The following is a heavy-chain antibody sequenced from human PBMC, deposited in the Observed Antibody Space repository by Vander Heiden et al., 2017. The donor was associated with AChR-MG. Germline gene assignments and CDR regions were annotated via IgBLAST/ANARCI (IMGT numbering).Heavy chain of an antibody. CDR2: ISGSGGST. CDR3: AKVGGRGQQWDFDY. CDR1: GFTFGSYA. D-gene: IGHD6-19*01. Sequence: EVQLLESGGGLVQPVGSLRLSCAASGFTFGSYAMSWVRQAPGKGLEWVSAISGSGGSTYYADSVKGRFTISRDNSKNTLYLQMNSLRAEDTAVYYCAKVGGRGQQWDFDYWGQGTLVTVSS. J-gene: IGHJ4*02. V-gene: IGHV3-23*01.